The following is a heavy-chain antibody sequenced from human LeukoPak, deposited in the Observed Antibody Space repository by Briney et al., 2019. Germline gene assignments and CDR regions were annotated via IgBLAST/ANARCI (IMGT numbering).Heavy chain of an antibody. CDR3: ARDGYSGYDLCRLDY. D-gene: IGHD5-12*01. CDR2: ISSSGSTI. Sequence: PGASLRLSCAASGFTFSSYAMNWVRQAPGKGLEWVSDISSSGSTIYYADSVKGRFTISRDNAKNSLYLQMNSLRAEDTAVYYCARDGYSGYDLCRLDYWGQGTLVTVSS. V-gene: IGHV3-48*03. J-gene: IGHJ4*02. CDR1: GFTFSSYA.